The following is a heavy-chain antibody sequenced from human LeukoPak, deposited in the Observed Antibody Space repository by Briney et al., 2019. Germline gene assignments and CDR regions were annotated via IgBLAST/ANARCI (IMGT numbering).Heavy chain of an antibody. D-gene: IGHD2-15*01. CDR2: ISSSSSYI. V-gene: IGHV3-21*01. CDR3: ARDCSGGSCYYSMAFDY. CDR1: GFTFSSYS. J-gene: IGHJ4*02. Sequence: GGSLRLSCAASGFTFSSYSMNWVRQAPGKGLKWVSSISSSSSYIYYADSVKGRFTISRDNAKNSLYLQMNSLRAEDTAVYYCARDCSGGSCYYSMAFDYWGQGTLVTVSS.